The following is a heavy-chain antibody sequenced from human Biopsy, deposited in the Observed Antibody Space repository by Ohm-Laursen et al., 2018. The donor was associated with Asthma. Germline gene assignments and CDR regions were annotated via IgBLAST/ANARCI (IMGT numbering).Heavy chain of an antibody. CDR3: AKSADYYDSTDYLDF. V-gene: IGHV3-9*01. CDR1: GFSFDDCA. J-gene: IGHJ4*01. CDR2: ISWNSGNI. D-gene: IGHD3-22*01. Sequence: SLRLSCAASGFSFDDCAMHWVRQAPGKGLEWVSSISWNSGNIDYAVSVKGRFTISRDNAKNSLYLQMQSLRPEDTAFYYCAKSADYYDSTDYLDFWGRGTLVTVST.